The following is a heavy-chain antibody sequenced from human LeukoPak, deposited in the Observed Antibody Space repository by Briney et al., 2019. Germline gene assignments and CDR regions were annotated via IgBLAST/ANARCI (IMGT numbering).Heavy chain of an antibody. CDR3: ARDLIGFNWFDP. Sequence: GGSLRLSCAASGFTLSSYAMNWVRQAPGKGLEWVSYISSGSSTIYYADSVKGRFTISRDNAKNSLYLQMNSLRAEDTAVYYCARDLIGFNWFDPGGQGTLVTVSS. CDR1: GFTLSSYA. V-gene: IGHV3-48*04. CDR2: ISSGSSTI. D-gene: IGHD5-12*01. J-gene: IGHJ5*02.